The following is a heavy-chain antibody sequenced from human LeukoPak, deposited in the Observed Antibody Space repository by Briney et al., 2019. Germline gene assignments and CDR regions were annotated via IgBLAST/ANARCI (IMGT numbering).Heavy chain of an antibody. D-gene: IGHD3-22*01. V-gene: IGHV4-59*01. CDR1: GGSISSYY. CDR2: IYYSGST. CDR3: ARGDYYDSSGYYSNAFDI. Sequence: SETLSLTCTVSGGSISSYYWSWIRQPPGKGLEWIGYIYYSGSTNYNPSLKSRVTISVDTSKNQFSLKLSSVTAADTAAYYCARGDYYDSSGYYSNAFDIWGQGTMVTVSS. J-gene: IGHJ3*02.